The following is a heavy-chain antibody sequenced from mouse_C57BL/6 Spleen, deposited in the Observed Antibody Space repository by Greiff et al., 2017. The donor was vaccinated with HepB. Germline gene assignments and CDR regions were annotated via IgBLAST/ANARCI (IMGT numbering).Heavy chain of an antibody. CDR1: GYTFTSYW. J-gene: IGHJ3*01. Sequence: QVQLQQPGAELVKPGASVKLSCKASGYTFTSYWMHWVKQRPGQGLEWIGMIHPNSGSTNYNEKFKSKATLTVDKSSSTAYMQLSSLPSEDSAVYYCASEDYGSPFAYWGQGTLVTVSA. V-gene: IGHV1-64*01. CDR3: ASEDYGSPFAY. D-gene: IGHD1-1*01. CDR2: IHPNSGST.